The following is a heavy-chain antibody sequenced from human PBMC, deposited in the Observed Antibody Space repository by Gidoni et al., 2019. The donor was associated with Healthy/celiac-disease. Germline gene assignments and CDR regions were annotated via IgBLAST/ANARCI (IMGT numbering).Heavy chain of an antibody. Sequence: QVQLLQSGAEVKKPGSSVKVSCKASGGTFSRYAISWVRQAPGQGLEWMGGITHIFCTANYAQKFQGRVTITAGESTSTADMELSSLRSEDTAVYYCAEGSGVFTGTTWFDPWGQGTLVTVSS. J-gene: IGHJ5*02. CDR1: GGTFSRYA. V-gene: IGHV1-69*01. CDR2: ITHIFCTA. D-gene: IGHD1-7*01. CDR3: AEGSGVFTGTTWFDP.